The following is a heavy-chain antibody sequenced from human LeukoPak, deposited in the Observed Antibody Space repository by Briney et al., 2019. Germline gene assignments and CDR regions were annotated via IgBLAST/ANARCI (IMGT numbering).Heavy chain of an antibody. CDR1: GGSISSYY. V-gene: IGHV4-59*01. J-gene: IGHJ4*02. CDR3: ARLSSARADFDY. D-gene: IGHD2-2*01. CDR2: IYYSGST. Sequence: SETLSLTCTVSGGSISSYYWNWIRQPPGKGLEWIGYIYYSGSTNYNSSLKSRVIISVDTSKNQFSLKLSSVTAADTAVYYCARLSSARADFDYWGQGTLVTVSS.